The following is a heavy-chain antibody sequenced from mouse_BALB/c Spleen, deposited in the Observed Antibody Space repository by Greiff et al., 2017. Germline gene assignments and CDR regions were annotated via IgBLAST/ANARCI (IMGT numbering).Heavy chain of an antibody. Sequence: EVQLVESGPELVKPGASVKVSCKASGYAFTSYNMYWVKQSHGKSLEWIGYIDPYNGGTSYNQKFKGKATLTVDKSSSTAYMHLNSLTSEDSAVYYCARPGYGPPFAYWGQGTLVTVSA. CDR2: IDPYNGGT. CDR1: GYAFTSYN. V-gene: IGHV1S135*01. J-gene: IGHJ3*01. D-gene: IGHD1-1*02. CDR3: ARPGYGPPFAY.